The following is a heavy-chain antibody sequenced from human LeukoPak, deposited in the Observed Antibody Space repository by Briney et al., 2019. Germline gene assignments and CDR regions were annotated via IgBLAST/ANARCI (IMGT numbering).Heavy chain of an antibody. CDR1: GGSFSGYY. Sequence: PSETLSLTCAVYGGSFSGYYWSWIRQPPGKGLEWIGEINPSGSTNYNPSLKSRVTISVDTSKNQFFLKLSSVTAADTAVYYCARGGGYYYMDVWDKGTTVTVSS. D-gene: IGHD3-16*01. V-gene: IGHV4-34*01. J-gene: IGHJ6*03. CDR3: ARGGGYYYMDV. CDR2: INPSGST.